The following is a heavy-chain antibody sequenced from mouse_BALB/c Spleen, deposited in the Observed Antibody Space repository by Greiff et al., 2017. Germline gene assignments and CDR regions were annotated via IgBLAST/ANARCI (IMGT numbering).Heavy chain of an antibody. CDR1: GYTFTSYW. J-gene: IGHJ2*01. Sequence: QVQLQQPGAELVKPGASVKLSCKASGYTFTSYWMHWVKQRPGQGLEWIGEIDPSDSYTNYNQKFKGKATLTVDKSSSTAYMQLSSLTSEDSAVYYCAREKASNWDLDYWGQGTTLTVSS. CDR3: AREKASNWDLDY. CDR2: IDPSDSYT. D-gene: IGHD4-1*01. V-gene: IGHV1-69*02.